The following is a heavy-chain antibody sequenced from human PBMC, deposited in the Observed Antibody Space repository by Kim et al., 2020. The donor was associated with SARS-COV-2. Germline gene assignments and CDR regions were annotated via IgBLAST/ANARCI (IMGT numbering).Heavy chain of an antibody. J-gene: IGHJ6*03. CDR3: AKTGGGYYYYMDV. V-gene: IGHV3-23*01. D-gene: IGHD3-16*01. Sequence: YADSVKGRFTSSRDNSKNTLYLQMNSLRDEDTAVYYCAKTGGGYYYYMDVWGKGTTVTVSS.